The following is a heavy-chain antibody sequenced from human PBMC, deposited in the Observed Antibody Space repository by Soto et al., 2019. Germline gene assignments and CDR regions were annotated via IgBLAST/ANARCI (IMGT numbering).Heavy chain of an antibody. Sequence: GVSLRLSCAASGFTFSSYAMSWVRQAPGKGLEWVSAISGSGGSTYYADSVMGRFTISRDNSRNTLYLQMNSLRAEDTDVYYCAKVRGVPPYYYYGMDVWGQGTTVTSP. J-gene: IGHJ6*02. CDR1: GFTFSSYA. V-gene: IGHV3-23*01. D-gene: IGHD3-10*01. CDR3: AKVRGVPPYYYYGMDV. CDR2: ISGSGGST.